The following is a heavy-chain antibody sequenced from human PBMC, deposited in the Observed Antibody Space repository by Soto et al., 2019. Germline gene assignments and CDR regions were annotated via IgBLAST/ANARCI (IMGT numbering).Heavy chain of an antibody. CDR1: GNSFTIYR. D-gene: IGHD6-13*01. CDR2: IYPGDSDT. CDR3: TRPNRRIAGPADYYYYGMDV. J-gene: IGHJ6*02. V-gene: IGHV5-51*01. Sequence: PGEAMKICCEGSGNSFTIYRIGWVRQMPGKVLGWMVIIYPGDSDTRSSPSFQGQVTISADKSISTAYLQLSSLKASDTAMNYCTRPNRRIAGPADYYYYGMDVWGQGTTVTVSS.